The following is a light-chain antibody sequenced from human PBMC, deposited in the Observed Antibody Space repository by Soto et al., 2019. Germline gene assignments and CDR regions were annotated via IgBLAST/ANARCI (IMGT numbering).Light chain of an antibody. V-gene: IGKV1-27*01. Sequence: IQLTQSPSSLSASVGDRVTLTCRASQGISNYLAWYQQKPGKVPKLLIYAASTLQSGVPSRFSGSGSGTDFTLTISSLQPEDFATYYCQQSYSTPITFGQGTRLEIK. CDR3: QQSYSTPIT. CDR1: QGISNY. J-gene: IGKJ5*01. CDR2: AAS.